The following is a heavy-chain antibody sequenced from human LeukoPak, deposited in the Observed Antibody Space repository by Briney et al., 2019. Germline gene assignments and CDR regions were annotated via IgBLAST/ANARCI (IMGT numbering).Heavy chain of an antibody. V-gene: IGHV3-48*04. J-gene: IGHJ2*01. CDR3: ARDRSSGYFDL. CDR1: GFTFSGYS. CDR2: INSGSSAI. Sequence: GGSLRLSCAASGFTFSGYSMNWVRQAPGKGLEWVSYINSGSSAIYYAGTVKGRFTISRDSAKNSLYLQMNSLRAEDTAVYSCARDRSSGYFDLWAVAPWSLSPQ.